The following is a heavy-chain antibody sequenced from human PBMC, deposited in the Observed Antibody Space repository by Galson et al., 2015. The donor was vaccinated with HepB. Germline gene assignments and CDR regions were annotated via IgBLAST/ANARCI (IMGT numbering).Heavy chain of an antibody. Sequence: SLRLSCAASGFFSRDYDMHWVRQATGKGLEWVSAIGSAGDTYYPGSAKGRFTISRENAKNSLYLQLNSLRAGDTAVYYCARGGYGSGSEYYFDYWGQGTLVTVSS. CDR1: GFFSRDYD. V-gene: IGHV3-13*01. CDR3: ARGGYGSGSEYYFDY. J-gene: IGHJ4*02. CDR2: IGSAGDT. D-gene: IGHD3-10*01.